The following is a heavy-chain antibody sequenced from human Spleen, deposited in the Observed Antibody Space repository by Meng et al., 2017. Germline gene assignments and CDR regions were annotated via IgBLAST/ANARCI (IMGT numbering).Heavy chain of an antibody. J-gene: IGHJ6*02. CDR1: GFTFSSYA. D-gene: IGHD3-22*01. CDR3: AKVYYDSSLVYYYGMDV. V-gene: IGHV3-23*01. CDR2: ISDSRGNT. Sequence: GESLKISCAASGFTFSSYAMSWVRQPPGKGLEWVSGISDSRGNTYYADSVKGRFTISRDNSKNTLYLQMNSLRAEDTAVYYCAKVYYDSSLVYYYGMDVWGQGTTVTVSS.